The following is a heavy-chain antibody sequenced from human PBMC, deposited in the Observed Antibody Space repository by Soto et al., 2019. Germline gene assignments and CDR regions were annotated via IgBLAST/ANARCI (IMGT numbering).Heavy chain of an antibody. V-gene: IGHV3-23*01. CDR2: ISGSGGTA. Sequence: EVQLLESGGGSVQPGGSLRLSCAASGFTFSSYAMHWVRRPPGKGLVWVSSISGSGGTAYYADSVKGRSSLSRDSLVNTLYLQMNSLRAGATAVYHCAKSSGQNWNDDYWAQRTRVTVSP. CDR1: GFTFSSYA. D-gene: IGHD1-1*01. CDR3: AKSSGQNWNDDY. J-gene: IGHJ4*02.